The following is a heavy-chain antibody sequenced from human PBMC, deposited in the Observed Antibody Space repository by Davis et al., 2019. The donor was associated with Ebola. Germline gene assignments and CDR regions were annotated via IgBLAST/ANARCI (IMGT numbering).Heavy chain of an antibody. CDR1: RYTFTNYG. D-gene: IGHD1-1*01. CDR3: ARAQFPTTSDH. Sequence: ASVTVSCKASRYTFTNYGITWARQAPGQGLEWMGWINPHNGNTNYAQNVQGRVIMTSDTATSTAYMEVGSLRSDDTAVYYCARAQFPTTSDHWGQGTLVTVSS. CDR2: INPHNGNT. J-gene: IGHJ4*02. V-gene: IGHV1-18*04.